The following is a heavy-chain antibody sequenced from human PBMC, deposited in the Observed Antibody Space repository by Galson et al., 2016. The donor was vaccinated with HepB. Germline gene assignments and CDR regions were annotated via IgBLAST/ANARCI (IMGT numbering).Heavy chain of an antibody. D-gene: IGHD3-3*01. Sequence: SETLSLTCTVSGGSISSGSYYWAWIRQPPGRELEWIGNIYFTGNTYYKPSLKSRVTISVDTSKNQFSLNLSSVTAADTAVYYCTRGALGFGFWSGYFFYNYFDPWGQGSLVTVSS. CDR2: IYFTGNT. CDR1: GGSISSGSYY. J-gene: IGHJ5*02. CDR3: TRGALGFGFWSGYFFYNYFDP. V-gene: IGHV4-39*01.